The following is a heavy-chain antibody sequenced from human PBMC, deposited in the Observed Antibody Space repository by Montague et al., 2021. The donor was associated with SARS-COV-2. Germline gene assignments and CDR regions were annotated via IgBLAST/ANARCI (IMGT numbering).Heavy chain of an antibody. D-gene: IGHD3-22*01. Sequence: SLRLSCAASGFTFSSYSMNWARQAPGKGLEWVSSISSSSSYIYYADSVKGRFTISRDNAKNSLYLQMNSLRAEDTAVYYCAREITMIVVPDYWGQGTLVTVSS. CDR3: AREITMIVVPDY. J-gene: IGHJ4*02. CDR1: GFTFSSYS. CDR2: ISSSSSYI. V-gene: IGHV3-21*01.